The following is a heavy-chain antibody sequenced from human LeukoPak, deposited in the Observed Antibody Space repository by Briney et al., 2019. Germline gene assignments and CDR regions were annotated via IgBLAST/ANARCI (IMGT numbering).Heavy chain of an antibody. V-gene: IGHV3-7*01. D-gene: IGHD1-1*01. J-gene: IGHJ4*02. Sequence: NPGGSLRLSCAAPGFIIRTYWMTWVRQAPGKGLEWVANIGEDESETNYVDSVKGRFTISRDNAKNSLYLQMNSLRAEDTAVYYCARNRGTSDWGQGTRVTVSS. CDR2: IGEDESET. CDR3: ARNRGTSD. CDR1: GFIIRTYW.